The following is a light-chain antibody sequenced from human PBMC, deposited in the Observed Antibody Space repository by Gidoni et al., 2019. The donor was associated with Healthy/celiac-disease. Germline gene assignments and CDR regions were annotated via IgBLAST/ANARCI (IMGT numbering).Light chain of an antibody. V-gene: IGKV1-5*03. CDR1: PSISSW. J-gene: IGKJ1*01. CDR3: KQYNSYGT. CDR2: KAS. Sequence: DIQLTQSPSTLSASVGDRVTITCRASPSISSWLAWYQPKPGKAPKILIYKASSLESGVPSRVSGSGSGTEFTLTISSLQPDEFATYYCKQYNSYGTFGQGTKVEIK.